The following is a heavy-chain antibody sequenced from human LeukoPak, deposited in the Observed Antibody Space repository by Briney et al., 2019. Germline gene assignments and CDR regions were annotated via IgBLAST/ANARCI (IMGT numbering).Heavy chain of an antibody. CDR2: VSSSSNTI. Sequence: GGSLRLSCVGSGFTFSSYSMNWVRQAPGKGLEWVSYVSSSSNTIYYADSVKGRFTISRDNANNSLSLQMNSLRAEVTAVYYCVSFYETYWGRGTLVTVSS. D-gene: IGHD2/OR15-2a*01. J-gene: IGHJ4*02. V-gene: IGHV3-48*01. CDR3: VSFYETY. CDR1: GFTFSSYS.